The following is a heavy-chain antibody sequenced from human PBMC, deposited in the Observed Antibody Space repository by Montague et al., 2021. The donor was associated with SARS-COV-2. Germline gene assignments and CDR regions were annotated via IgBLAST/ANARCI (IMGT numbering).Heavy chain of an antibody. J-gene: IGHJ4*02. CDR1: GFTFNSYG. CDR3: VKGYSWDY. D-gene: IGHD5-18*01. V-gene: IGHV3-30*18. CDR2: ISYDASNK. Sequence: SLRLSCSGSGFTFNSYGMHWVRQAPGKGLEWVAGISYDASNKYYADSVRGRFTISRDNSKNTLYVQMNSLRVEDTAVYYCVKGYSWDYWGQGTLVTVSS.